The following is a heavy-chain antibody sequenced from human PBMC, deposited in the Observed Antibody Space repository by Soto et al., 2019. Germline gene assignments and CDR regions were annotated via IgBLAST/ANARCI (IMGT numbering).Heavy chain of an antibody. CDR3: ARAQFYSGSGRYNNLMFDP. Sequence: QLQLQESGSGLVKPSQTLSLTCAVSGGSISAAGDSWSWIRQPPGGGLEWIGYLYHSGTFLYNPSLKTRITMSLDRSNNHYSLTLNSVTAADTAVYYCARAQFYSGSGRYNNLMFDPWGQGTQVIVSS. V-gene: IGHV4-30-2*01. J-gene: IGHJ5*02. D-gene: IGHD3-10*01. CDR2: LYHSGTF. CDR1: GGSISAAGDS.